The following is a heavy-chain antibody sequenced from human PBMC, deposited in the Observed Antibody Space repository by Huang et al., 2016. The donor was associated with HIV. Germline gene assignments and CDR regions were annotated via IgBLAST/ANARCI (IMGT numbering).Heavy chain of an antibody. V-gene: IGHV3-30*18. Sequence: QVQLVESGGGVVQPGRSLRLSCAASEFTFSDYARHWVRQAPGKGLGWLAGISYDGNYKNHADTVKGRFTISRDNSKNTLYLEMNSLRAEDTAVYFCAKEIAVPGSRWFDPWGQGTLVTVSS. CDR2: ISYDGNYK. CDR3: AKEIAVPGSRWFDP. CDR1: EFTFSDYA. J-gene: IGHJ5*02. D-gene: IGHD6-13*01.